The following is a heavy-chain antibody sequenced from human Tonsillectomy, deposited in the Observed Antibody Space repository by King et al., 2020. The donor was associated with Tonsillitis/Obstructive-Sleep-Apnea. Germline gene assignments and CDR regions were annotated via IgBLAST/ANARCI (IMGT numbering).Heavy chain of an antibody. Sequence: VQLQQWGAGLLKPSETLSLTCAVYGGSFSGYYWSWIRQPPGKGLEWIGEINHSGSTNYNPSLKSRVTISVDTSKNQFSLKLSSVTAADTAVYYCATTTRHYFDYWCQGTLVTVSS. D-gene: IGHD1-26*01. J-gene: IGHJ4*02. V-gene: IGHV4-34*01. CDR1: GGSFSGYY. CDR2: INHSGST. CDR3: ATTTRHYFDY.